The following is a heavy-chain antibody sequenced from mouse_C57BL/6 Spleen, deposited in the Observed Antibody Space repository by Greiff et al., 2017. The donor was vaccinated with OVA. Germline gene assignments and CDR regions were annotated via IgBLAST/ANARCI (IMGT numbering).Heavy chain of an antibody. D-gene: IGHD2-5*01. CDR3: ARDSNYGDYFDD. J-gene: IGHJ2*01. CDR1: GYTFTSYW. Sequence: QVQLQQPGAELVKPGASVKLSCKASGYTFTSYWMHWVKQRPGQGLEWIGMIHPNSGSTNYNEKFKSKATLTVDKSSSTAYMQLSSLTSDDSAVYYCARDSNYGDYFDDWGQGTTLTVSS. CDR2: IHPNSGST. V-gene: IGHV1-64*01.